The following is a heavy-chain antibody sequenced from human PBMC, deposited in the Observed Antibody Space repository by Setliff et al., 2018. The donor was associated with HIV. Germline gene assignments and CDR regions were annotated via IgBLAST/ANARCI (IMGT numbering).Heavy chain of an antibody. D-gene: IGHD2-21*02. CDR1: GGSISTYH. CDR3: ASRGIVVVTMSMPDEFFVH. V-gene: IGHV4-59*08. J-gene: IGHJ1*01. Sequence: PSETLSLTCSVSGGSISTYHWSWIRQPPGKGLEWIGYIYKSGSTNYSPSLRSRVTISPGTSKNQFSLKLSSVTAADTATYYCASRGIVVVTMSMPDEFFVHWGHGTLVTVSS. CDR2: IYKSGST.